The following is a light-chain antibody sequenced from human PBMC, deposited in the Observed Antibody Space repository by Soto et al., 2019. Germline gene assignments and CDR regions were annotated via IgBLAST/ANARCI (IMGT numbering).Light chain of an antibody. CDR1: ESVSSN. CDR2: GAS. CDR3: LLDFRYFWA. Sequence: EIVMTQSPATLSVSPGERATLSCRASESVSSNLAWYQQKPGQAPRLLIYGASTRATGIPARFSGSGSGTDFTLTISSLQPEDFATYYCLLDFRYFWAFGQGTKVDI. V-gene: IGKV3-15*01. J-gene: IGKJ1*01.